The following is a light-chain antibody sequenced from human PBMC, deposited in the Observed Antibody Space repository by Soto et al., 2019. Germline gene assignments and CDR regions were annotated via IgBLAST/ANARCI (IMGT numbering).Light chain of an antibody. Sequence: EIVMTQSPATLSVSPGERATLSCRASQSVSSNLAWYQQKPGQAPRLLIYGASSRGTGIPARFSGSGSGTESTLSISSLQSEDFAVYYCQQNSNRPAGTFGQGTQVEIK. CDR3: QQNSNRPAGT. V-gene: IGKV3-15*01. CDR1: QSVSSN. CDR2: GAS. J-gene: IGKJ1*01.